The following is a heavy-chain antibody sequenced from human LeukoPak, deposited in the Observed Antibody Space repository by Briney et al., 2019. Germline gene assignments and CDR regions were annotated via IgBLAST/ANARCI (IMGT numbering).Heavy chain of an antibody. Sequence: PGGSLRLSCAASGFTFSSYEMNWVRQAPGKGLEWVSYISSSGSTIYYADSVKGRFTISRDNAKNSLYLQMNSLRAEDTAVYYCARDLVIVAENAWGQGTLVTVSS. V-gene: IGHV3-48*03. CDR3: ARDLVIVAENA. D-gene: IGHD3-22*01. CDR1: GFTFSSYE. J-gene: IGHJ4*02. CDR2: ISSSGSTI.